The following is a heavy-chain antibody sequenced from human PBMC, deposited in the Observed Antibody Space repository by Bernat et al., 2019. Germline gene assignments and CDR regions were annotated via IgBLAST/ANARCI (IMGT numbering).Heavy chain of an antibody. D-gene: IGHD1-14*01. CDR1: GFTFSNYD. J-gene: IGHJ4*02. CDR3: AREDRMKTNDY. V-gene: IGHV3-30-3*01. CDR2: ISYDGSNK. Sequence: QVQLVESGGGVVQPGRSRRLSCAASGFTFSNYDMHWVRQAPGKGLEWMALISYDGSNKYYADSVKGRFTISRDNSKNTLYLQMNSLRAEDTAVYYCAREDRMKTNDYWGQGTLVTVSS.